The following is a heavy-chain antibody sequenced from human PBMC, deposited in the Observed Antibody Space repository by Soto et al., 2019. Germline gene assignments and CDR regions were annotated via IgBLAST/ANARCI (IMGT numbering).Heavy chain of an antibody. Sequence: EVQVVESGGGLVQPGGSLRLSCAASGFTFSRYGMNWVRQAPGKGLEWVAYISSSSSTIYYADSVKGRFTISRDNAKNSLYLQMNSLRDEDTAVYYCARDGSCVSTTCYFLPDVWGQGTTVTVSS. D-gene: IGHD2-2*01. CDR2: ISSSSSTI. CDR1: GFTFSRYG. CDR3: ARDGSCVSTTCYFLPDV. J-gene: IGHJ6*02. V-gene: IGHV3-48*02.